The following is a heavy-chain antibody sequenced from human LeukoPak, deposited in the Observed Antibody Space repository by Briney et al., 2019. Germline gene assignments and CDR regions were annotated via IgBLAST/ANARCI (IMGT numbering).Heavy chain of an antibody. V-gene: IGHV3-30*14. Sequence: GGSLRLSCAVSGFTFSSYAMHWVRQAPGKGLEWVAVISYDGSNKYYADSVKGRFTISRDNSKNTLYLQMNSLRAEDTAVYYCARHENDFWSGYYDYWGQGTLVTVSS. CDR1: GFTFSSYA. D-gene: IGHD3-3*01. CDR2: ISYDGSNK. J-gene: IGHJ4*02. CDR3: ARHENDFWSGYYDY.